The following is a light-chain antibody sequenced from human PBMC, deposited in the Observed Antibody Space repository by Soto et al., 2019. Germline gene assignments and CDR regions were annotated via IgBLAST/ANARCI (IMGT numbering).Light chain of an antibody. CDR2: LGS. J-gene: IGKJ4*01. V-gene: IGKV2-28*01. Sequence: DIVMTQSPLSLPVTPGEPASISCRSSQSLLHSNGYNYLDWYLQKPGQSPQLLIYLGSNRASGVPDRFSVSGSGTDFTLKISRVAAEDVGIYYCMQALQNPLTFGGGTKVEIK. CDR3: MQALQNPLT. CDR1: QSLLHSNGYNY.